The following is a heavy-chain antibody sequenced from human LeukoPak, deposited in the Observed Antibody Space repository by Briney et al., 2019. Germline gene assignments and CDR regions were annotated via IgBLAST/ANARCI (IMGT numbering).Heavy chain of an antibody. Sequence: SETLSLTCTVSGGSISSTSYYWGWIRQPPGKGLEWIGSIYYSGSTYYNSSLKSGVTISVDTSKKQFSLKLSSVTAADTAVYYCARGRPCSGASCNSFSYFDYWGQGTLVTVSS. J-gene: IGHJ4*02. CDR1: GGSISSTSYY. D-gene: IGHD2-15*01. V-gene: IGHV4-39*07. CDR3: ARGRPCSGASCNSFSYFDY. CDR2: IYYSGST.